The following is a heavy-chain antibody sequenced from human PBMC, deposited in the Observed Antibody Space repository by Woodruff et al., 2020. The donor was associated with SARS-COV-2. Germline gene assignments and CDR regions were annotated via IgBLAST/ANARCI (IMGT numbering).Heavy chain of an antibody. D-gene: IGHD3-3*01. CDR3: ARDNRGRDYDFWSGYSNDNWFDP. Sequence: SLKSRVTISVDTSKNQFSLKLSSVTAADTAVYYCARDNRGRDYDFWSGYSNDNWFDPWGQGTLVTVSS. V-gene: IGHV4-59*01. J-gene: IGHJ5*02.